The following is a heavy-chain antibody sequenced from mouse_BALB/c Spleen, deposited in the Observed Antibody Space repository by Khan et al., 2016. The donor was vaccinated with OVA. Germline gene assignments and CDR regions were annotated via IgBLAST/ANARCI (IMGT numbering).Heavy chain of an antibody. CDR2: IHYSGST. J-gene: IGHJ1*01. CDR3: AKSGTTVVPYWYFDV. V-gene: IGHV3-1*02. CDR1: GYSITSGYS. Sequence: EVQLQESGPDLVKPSQSLSLTCTVTGYSITSGYSWHWIRQFPGNKLEWMGYIHYSGSTNYNPSLKSRISITRDTSKNQFFLQLNSVTTEDTATFYSAKSGTTVVPYWYFDVWGAGTTVTVSS. D-gene: IGHD1-1*01.